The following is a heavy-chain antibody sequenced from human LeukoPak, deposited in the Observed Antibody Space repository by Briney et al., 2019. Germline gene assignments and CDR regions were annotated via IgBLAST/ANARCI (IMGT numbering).Heavy chain of an antibody. CDR2: INPNSGGT. CDR1: GYTFTGYY. Sequence: ASVNVSCKASGYTFTGYYMHWVRQAPGQGLEWMGRINPNSGGTNYAQKFQGRVTMTRDTSISTAYMELSRLRSDDTAVYYCARKRYGSKFDHWGQGTLVTVSS. V-gene: IGHV1-2*06. J-gene: IGHJ4*02. D-gene: IGHD3-16*01. CDR3: ARKRYGSKFDH.